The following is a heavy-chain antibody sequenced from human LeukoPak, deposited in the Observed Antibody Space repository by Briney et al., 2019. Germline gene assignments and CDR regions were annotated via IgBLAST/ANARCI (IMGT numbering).Heavy chain of an antibody. CDR1: GFTFSYYV. Sequence: PGGSLRLSCSASGFTFSYYVMHWVRQAPGQGLVWVSRINSDGSSTSYADSVKGRFTISRDNAKNTLYLQMNSLRAEDTAVYYCARAHPLDYWGQGTLVTVSS. CDR2: INSDGSST. V-gene: IGHV3-74*01. CDR3: ARAHPLDY. J-gene: IGHJ4*02.